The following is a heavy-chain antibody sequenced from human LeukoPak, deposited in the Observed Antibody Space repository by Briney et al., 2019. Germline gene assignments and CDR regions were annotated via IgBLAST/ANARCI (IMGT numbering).Heavy chain of an antibody. CDR3: ARDGDSGWSLSQ. D-gene: IGHD6-19*01. Sequence: PGGSLRLSCAASGFAFITYWMTWVRQAPGKGLEWVAKINQDGSEKYYVDSVTDRFTISRDNAKNSLYLQMNSLRAGDTAFDYCARDGDSGWSLSQWGQGTLVTVSS. CDR1: GFAFITYW. J-gene: IGHJ4*02. CDR2: INQDGSEK. V-gene: IGHV3-7*01.